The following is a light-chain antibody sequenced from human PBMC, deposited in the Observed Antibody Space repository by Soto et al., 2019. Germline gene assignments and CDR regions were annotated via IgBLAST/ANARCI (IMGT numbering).Light chain of an antibody. CDR2: GAS. V-gene: IGKV3-20*01. Sequence: EIVLTQSPGTLSLSPGERATLSCRASQSVSSSYLAWYQQKPGQAPRLLIYGASSRATGIPDRFSGSGSGTDFTLTISRLDPEDFAVYYWQQYGSSTWTFGQGTKV. J-gene: IGKJ1*01. CDR1: QSVSSSY. CDR3: QQYGSSTWT.